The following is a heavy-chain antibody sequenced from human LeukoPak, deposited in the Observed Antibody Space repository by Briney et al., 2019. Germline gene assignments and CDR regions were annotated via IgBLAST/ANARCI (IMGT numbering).Heavy chain of an antibody. CDR3: ARHGGGHYYHGSGNNVFDI. V-gene: IGHV3-23*01. CDR2: ISGSGDTT. CDR1: GFTFSSYA. Sequence: GGSLRLSCVASGFTFSSYAMSWVRQAPGKGLEWVSGISGSGDTTYYADSVKGRFIISRDNSKKTLYVQIKSLSAEDAAAYFCARHGGGHYYHGSGNNVFDIWGQGTLVTVSS. J-gene: IGHJ3*02. D-gene: IGHD3-10*01.